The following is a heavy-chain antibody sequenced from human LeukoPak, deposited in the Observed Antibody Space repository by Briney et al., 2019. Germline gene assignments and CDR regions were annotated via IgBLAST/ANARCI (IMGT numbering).Heavy chain of an antibody. CDR3: AKDAVSGAADP. CDR2: INRDGSFT. Sequence: GGSLRLSCAASGFTFSNSWMHWLRQPPGKGLVHVSRINRDGSFTDYADFVKGRFTISRDNAKNILYLHMNSLSADDTAVYYRAKDAVSGAADPWGQGILVTVSS. CDR1: GFTFSNSW. V-gene: IGHV3-74*01. D-gene: IGHD3-3*01. J-gene: IGHJ5*02.